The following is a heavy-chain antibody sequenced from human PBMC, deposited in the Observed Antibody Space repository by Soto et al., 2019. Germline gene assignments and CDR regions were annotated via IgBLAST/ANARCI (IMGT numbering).Heavy chain of an antibody. D-gene: IGHD3-10*01. J-gene: IGHJ5*02. V-gene: IGHV4-38-2*01. CDR3: ARARITMVRGVIVWFDP. CDR1: GYSISSGYY. Sequence: PSETLSLTCAVSGYSISSGYYWGWIRQPPGKGLEWIGSIYHSGSTYYNPSLKSRVTISVGTSKNQFSLKLSSVTAADTAVYYCARARITMVRGVIVWFDPWGQGTLVTVSS. CDR2: IYHSGST.